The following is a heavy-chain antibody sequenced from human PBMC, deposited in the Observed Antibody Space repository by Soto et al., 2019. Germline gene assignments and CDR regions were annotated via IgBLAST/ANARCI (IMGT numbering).Heavy chain of an antibody. CDR1: GGSFSGYY. D-gene: IGHD5-18*01. CDR2: INHSGST. CDR3: ARAEVDTAMVSHFDY. V-gene: IGHV4-34*01. Sequence: PSETLSLTCAVYGGSFSGYYWTWIRQPPGTGLEWIGEINHSGSTNYNPSLKSRVTISVDTSKNQFSLKLTSVTAADTAVYYCARAEVDTAMVSHFDYWGQGTLVTVS. J-gene: IGHJ4*02.